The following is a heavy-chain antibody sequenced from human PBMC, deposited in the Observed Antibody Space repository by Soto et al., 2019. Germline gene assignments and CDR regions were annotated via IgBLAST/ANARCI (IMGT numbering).Heavy chain of an antibody. CDR1: GYTFTSYA. CDR3: ARDCTNGVCYMGLAL. CDR2: ISAYNGNT. Sequence: ASVKVSCKASGYTFTSYAMHWVRQAPGQRLEWMGWISAYNGNTNYAQKLQGRVTMTTDTSTSTAYMELRSLRSDDTAVYYCARDCTNGVCYMGLALWGQGTLVTVSS. V-gene: IGHV1-18*01. D-gene: IGHD2-8*01. J-gene: IGHJ4*02.